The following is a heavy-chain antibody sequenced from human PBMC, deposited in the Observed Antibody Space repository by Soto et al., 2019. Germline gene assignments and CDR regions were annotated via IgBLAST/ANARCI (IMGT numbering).Heavy chain of an antibody. Sequence: EVQLLESGGGLVQPGGSLRLSCAASGFTFSSYAMSWVCQAPGKGLEWVSAISGSGGSTYYADSVKGRFTISRDNSKNTLYLQMNSLRAEDTAVYYCATSIHDYSNYRFDYWGQGTLVTVSS. CDR3: ATSIHDYSNYRFDY. CDR2: ISGSGGST. D-gene: IGHD4-4*01. V-gene: IGHV3-23*01. CDR1: GFTFSSYA. J-gene: IGHJ4*02.